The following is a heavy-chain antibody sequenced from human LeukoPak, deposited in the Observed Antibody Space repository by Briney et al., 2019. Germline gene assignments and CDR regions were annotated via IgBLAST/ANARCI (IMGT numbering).Heavy chain of an antibody. CDR3: ARAPLTTATSDYFDL. V-gene: IGHV4-30-4*01. CDR2: IHYSGIT. D-gene: IGHD4-17*01. Sequence: PSQTLSLTCTVSGGSISPNDYFWRWIRQSPEKGLEWIGYIHYSGITKSNPSLESRLTLSVDTSKNQLSLRLTSVTAADTAVYYCARAPLTTATSDYFDLWGLGTLVTVSS. CDR1: GGSISPNDYF. J-gene: IGHJ4*02.